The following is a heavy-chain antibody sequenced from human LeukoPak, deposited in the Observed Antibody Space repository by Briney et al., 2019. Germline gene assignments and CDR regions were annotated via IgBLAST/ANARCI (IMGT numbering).Heavy chain of an antibody. D-gene: IGHD2-2*01. Sequence: SETLSLTCNISGGSISSTSYYWGWIRQPPGKGLEWIGSIYYSGSTYYNPSLKSRVTISVDTSKNQFSLKLSSVTAADTAVYYCARQKKVPAAPYYMDVWGKGTTVTVSS. CDR1: GGSISSTSYY. J-gene: IGHJ6*03. CDR2: IYYSGST. V-gene: IGHV4-39*01. CDR3: ARQKKVPAAPYYMDV.